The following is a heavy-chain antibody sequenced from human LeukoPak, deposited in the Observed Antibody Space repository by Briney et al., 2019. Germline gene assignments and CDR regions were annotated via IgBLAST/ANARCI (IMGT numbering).Heavy chain of an antibody. CDR3: ANIPPSGSYYSY. J-gene: IGHJ4*02. D-gene: IGHD1-26*01. CDR2: IRYDGSNK. Sequence: GGSLRLSCAASGLTFSNYGMHWVRQAPGKGLEWVAFIRYDGSNKYYVDSVKGRFTISRDNSKNTLYLQMNSLRAEDTAMYCCANIPPSGSYYSYWGQGTLVTVSS. CDR1: GLTFSNYG. V-gene: IGHV3-30*02.